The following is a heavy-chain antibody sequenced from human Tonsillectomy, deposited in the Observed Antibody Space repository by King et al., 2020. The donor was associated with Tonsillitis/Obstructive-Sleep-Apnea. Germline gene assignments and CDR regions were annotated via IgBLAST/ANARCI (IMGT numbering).Heavy chain of an antibody. CDR2: SRPYDGDT. V-gene: IGHV1-18*01. Sequence: VQLVESGAEVKKPGASMKVSCTASGYTLTIYDITWVRQAPGQGLEWMGWSRPYDGDTNYAQKLQGRVTMTSDTSTTTAYMELRSLRSGDTAVYYCARDYYDSSGCYHGYFQHWGQGTLVTVSS. CDR3: ARDYYDSSGCYHGYFQH. CDR1: GYTLTIYD. D-gene: IGHD3-22*01. J-gene: IGHJ1*01.